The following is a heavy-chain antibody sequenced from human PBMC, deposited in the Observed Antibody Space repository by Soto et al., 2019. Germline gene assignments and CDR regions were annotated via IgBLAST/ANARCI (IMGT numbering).Heavy chain of an antibody. CDR2: TYYRSRFFS. J-gene: IGHJ5*02. D-gene: IGHD3-22*01. Sequence: PSQPLSLTCAISGDSVSIYSAAWNWIRQSPSGGLEWLGRTYYRSRFFSDYAESVKSRIIINPDTSKNQFSLQLKSVTPEDTAVYYCVRDRYSSSRWFDPWGQGTPVTVSS. CDR3: VRDRYSSSRWFDP. V-gene: IGHV6-1*01. CDR1: GDSVSIYSAA.